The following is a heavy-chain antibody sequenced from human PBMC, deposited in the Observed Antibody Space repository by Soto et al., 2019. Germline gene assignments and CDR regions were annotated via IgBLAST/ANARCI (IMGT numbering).Heavy chain of an antibody. CDR3: AGGGRGSSWYRREGDYYYYGVDV. CDR1: GFNFSSYD. CDR2: IGTAGDT. D-gene: IGHD6-13*01. Sequence: EVQLVESGGGLVQPGGSLRLSCAASGFNFSSYDMHWVRQVTGKGLEWVSIIGTAGDTYSPGSVKGRFTISRENAKTSLYLQMNNLRAEGTAVYYCAGGGRGSSWYRREGDYYYYGVDVWGQGTTVTVSS. J-gene: IGHJ6*02. V-gene: IGHV3-13*01.